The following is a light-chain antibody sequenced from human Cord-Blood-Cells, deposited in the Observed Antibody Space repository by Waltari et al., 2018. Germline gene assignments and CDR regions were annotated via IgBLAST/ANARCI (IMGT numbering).Light chain of an antibody. CDR3: SSYTSSSTYV. Sequence: QSALTQPPSVSGSPVQSVTIHCTGPSHDVGSYNRLFWYQQPPSTAPKLMIYEVSNRPSGVPDRFSGSKSGNTASLTISGLQAEDEADYYCSSYTSSSTYVFGTGTKVTVL. CDR1: SHDVGSYNR. CDR2: EVS. V-gene: IGLV2-18*02. J-gene: IGLJ1*01.